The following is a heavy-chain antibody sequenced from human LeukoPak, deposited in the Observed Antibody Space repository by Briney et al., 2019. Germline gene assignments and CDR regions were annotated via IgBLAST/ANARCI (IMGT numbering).Heavy chain of an antibody. J-gene: IGHJ4*02. CDR2: INHNGNT. D-gene: IGHD3-3*01. CDR3: GRFRGSIFGVVIPIDY. Sequence: KPSETLSLTCAVYGGSFSDYYWTWIRQPPGKGLEWIGEINHNGNTNYNPSLKSRVAISVDTSKNQFSLKLTSVTAADTAMYYCGRFRGSIFGVVIPIDYWGQGNLVTVSS. V-gene: IGHV4-34*01. CDR1: GGSFSDYY.